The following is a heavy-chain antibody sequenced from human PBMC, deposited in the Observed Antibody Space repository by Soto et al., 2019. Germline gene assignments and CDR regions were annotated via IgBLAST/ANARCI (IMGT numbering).Heavy chain of an antibody. CDR2: VSTSGNV. CDR3: ARDNNDFWSLYPLAFDY. CDR1: GGSLTKYY. V-gene: IGHV4-4*07. Sequence: SETLSLTCTVSGGSLTKYYWSWIQQPAGKGLEWIGRVSTSGNVVSKASLRSRLTMSVDTSKNQFSLRLTTVTAADTAVYYCARDNNDFWSLYPLAFDYWGQGALVTVSS. D-gene: IGHD3-3*01. J-gene: IGHJ4*02.